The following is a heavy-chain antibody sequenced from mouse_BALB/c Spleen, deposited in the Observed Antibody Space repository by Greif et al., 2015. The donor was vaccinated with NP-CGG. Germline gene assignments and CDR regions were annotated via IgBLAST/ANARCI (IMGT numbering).Heavy chain of an antibody. CDR2: IDPANGNT. CDR1: GFNIKDTY. CDR3: ARSHYYGYVGFDY. J-gene: IGHJ2*01. Sequence: EVQVVESGAELVKPGASVKLSCTASGFNIKDTYMHWVKQRPEQGLEWIGRIDPANGNTKYDPKFQGKATITADTSSNTAYLQLSSLTSEDTAVYYCARSHYYGYVGFDYWGQGTTLTVSS. D-gene: IGHD1-2*01. V-gene: IGHV14-3*02.